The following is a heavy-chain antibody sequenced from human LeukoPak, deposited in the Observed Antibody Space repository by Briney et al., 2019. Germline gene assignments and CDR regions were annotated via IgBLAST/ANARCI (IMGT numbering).Heavy chain of an antibody. D-gene: IGHD6-13*01. J-gene: IGHJ4*02. CDR3: ARDYRIAAAGIDY. CDR2: INPSGGST. CDR1: GYTFTSYY. Sequence: ASVKVSCKASGYTFTSYYMHWVRQAPGQGLEWMGIINPSGGSTSYAQKFQGRVTMTRDTSTITVYMELSSLRSEDTAVYFCARDYRIAAAGIDYWGQGTLVTVSS. V-gene: IGHV1-46*03.